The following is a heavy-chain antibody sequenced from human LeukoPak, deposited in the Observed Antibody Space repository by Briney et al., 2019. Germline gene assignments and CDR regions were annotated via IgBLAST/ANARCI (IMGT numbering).Heavy chain of an antibody. V-gene: IGHV4-34*01. CDR3: ASQGHHGKIVGTTLSYFYMDV. J-gene: IGHJ6*03. CDR1: GGSFSGYY. Sequence: SETLSLTCAVHGGSFSGYYWSWIRQPPGKGLEWIGEINHSGSTNYNPSPKSRVTISVDTSKNQFSLKLSSVTAADTAFYYCASQGHHGKIVGTTLSYFYMDVWGKGTTVTVSS. CDR2: INHSGST. D-gene: IGHD1-26*01.